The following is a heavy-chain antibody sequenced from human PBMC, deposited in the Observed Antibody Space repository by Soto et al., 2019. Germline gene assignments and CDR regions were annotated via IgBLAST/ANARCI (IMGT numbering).Heavy chain of an antibody. D-gene: IGHD6-6*01. CDR3: ARDWDSSSSWELNWFDP. CDR2: INPSGGST. CDR1: GYTFTSYY. V-gene: IGHV1-46*01. J-gene: IGHJ5*02. Sequence: ASVKVSCKASGYTFTSYYMHWVRQAPGQGLEWMGIINPSGGSTSYAQKFQGRVTMTRDTSTSTVYMELSSLRSEDTAVYYCARDWDSSSSWELNWFDPWDQGTLVTVSS.